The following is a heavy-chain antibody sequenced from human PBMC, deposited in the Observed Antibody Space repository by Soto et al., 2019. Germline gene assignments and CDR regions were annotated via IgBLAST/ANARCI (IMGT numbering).Heavy chain of an antibody. CDR1: GFTFSSYA. CDR3: ARRGSGSDYDY. D-gene: IGHD1-26*01. J-gene: IGHJ4*02. Sequence: EVQLLESGGGLVQPGGSLRLSCAASGFTFSSYAMRWVRQAPVKGLEWVSAISGSGGSTYYADSVKGRFTISRDNSKNTLCLQMNSLRAEDTAVYYWARRGSGSDYDYWGQGTLVTVSS. CDR2: ISGSGGST. V-gene: IGHV3-23*01.